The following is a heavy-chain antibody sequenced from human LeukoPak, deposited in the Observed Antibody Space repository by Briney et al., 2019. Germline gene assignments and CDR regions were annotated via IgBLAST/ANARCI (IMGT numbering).Heavy chain of an antibody. J-gene: IGHJ5*02. D-gene: IGHD3-10*01. CDR2: IYSSGST. CDR3: VTLVRAHEGFDP. CDR1: GGSVSSGDYY. Sequence: SQTLSLTCTVSGGSVSSGDYYWSWIRQPPGKGLEWFGYIYSSGSTYYNPSLNSRLTISLDTSKNQFSLKLSSVTAADTAMYYCVTLVRAHEGFDPWGQGILVTVSS. V-gene: IGHV4-30-4*01.